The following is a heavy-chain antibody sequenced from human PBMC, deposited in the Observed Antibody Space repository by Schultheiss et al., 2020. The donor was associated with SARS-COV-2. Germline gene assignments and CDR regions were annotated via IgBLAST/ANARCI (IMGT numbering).Heavy chain of an antibody. CDR2: ISSSSSYI. CDR3: ARAPPYYYYGMDV. J-gene: IGHJ6*02. Sequence: GGSLRLSCAASGFTFSSYSMNWVRQAPGKGLEWVSSISSSSSYIYYADSVKGRFTISRDNAKNSLYLQMNSLRDEDTAVYYCARAPPYYYYGMDVWGQGTTVTVSS. V-gene: IGHV3-21*01. CDR1: GFTFSSYS.